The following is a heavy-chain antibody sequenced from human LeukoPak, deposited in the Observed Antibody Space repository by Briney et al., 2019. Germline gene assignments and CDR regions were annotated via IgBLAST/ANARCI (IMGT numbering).Heavy chain of an antibody. V-gene: IGHV1-24*01. D-gene: IGHD5-24*01. CDR3: ATDRDGYNYYFDS. CDR1: GYSLTEIS. CDR2: FDPEDGER. Sequence: ASVKVSCKVSGYSLTEISMHWVRQAPGKGLEWMGGFDPEDGERMSAQKFQGRVTMTEDTSTDTAYMELSSLRPEDTAVYYCATDRDGYNYYFDSWGKGTLVTVSS. J-gene: IGHJ4*02.